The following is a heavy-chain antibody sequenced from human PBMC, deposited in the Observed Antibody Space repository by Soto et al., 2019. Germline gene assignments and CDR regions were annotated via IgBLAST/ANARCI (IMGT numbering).Heavy chain of an antibody. CDR3: ARDKDRQQLGGNYYYGIDV. CDR1: GGTFGNSA. Sequence: QVQLVQSGAEVKKPGSSVTVSCKASGGTFGNSAISWVRQAPGQGLEWMGGIMPIFPTPDYAQKFQGRVTITAEQSTSTAPMELTSLRSEDTAVYYCARDKDRQQLGGNYYYGIDVWGQGTTVTVSS. J-gene: IGHJ6*02. CDR2: IMPIFPTP. D-gene: IGHD3-3*02. V-gene: IGHV1-69*12.